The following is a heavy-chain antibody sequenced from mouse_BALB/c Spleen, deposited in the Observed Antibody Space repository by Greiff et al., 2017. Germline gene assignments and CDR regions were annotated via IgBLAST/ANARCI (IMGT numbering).Heavy chain of an antibody. CDR1: GYTFPSSW. Sequence: VQLQQPGAELVKPGASVKLSCKASGYTFPSSWMHWVKQRPGQGLEWIGEINPSNGRTNYNEKFKSKATLTVDKSSSTAYMHLSSLTSEDSAVYYGASQRPYYAMDDWGQGTSVTVAA. CDR2: INPSNGRT. CDR3: ASQRPYYAMDD. V-gene: IGHV1S81*02. J-gene: IGHJ4*01.